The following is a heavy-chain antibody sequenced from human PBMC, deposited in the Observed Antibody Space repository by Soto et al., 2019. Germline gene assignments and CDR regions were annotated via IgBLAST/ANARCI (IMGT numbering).Heavy chain of an antibody. D-gene: IGHD2-21*01. CDR3: ASTYYTGDRGPYAY. V-gene: IGHV4-31*03. J-gene: IGHJ4*02. CDR2: IYYSGTT. Sequence: PSETLSLTCTVSGDSISSGGYYWSWIRHHPGKGLEWIGYIYYSGTTYYNPSLESRVSISADTSENQFSLKVKSVTVADTAVYYCASTYYTGDRGPYAYWGQGTLVTVAS. CDR1: GDSISSGGYY.